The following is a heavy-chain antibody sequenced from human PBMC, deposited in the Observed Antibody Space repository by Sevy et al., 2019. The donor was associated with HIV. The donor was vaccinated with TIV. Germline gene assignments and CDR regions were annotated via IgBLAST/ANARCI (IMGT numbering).Heavy chain of an antibody. D-gene: IGHD2-8*02. Sequence: GGSLRLSCAASGFTFSNYYMTWLRQAPGEGLEWLATIREDGSEKFYVDSVKGRFTVSRDNAKNSLYLQMNRLRADDTAVYYCSRGIVLPVTGGEFGYWGQGTLVTVSS. CDR2: IREDGSEK. V-gene: IGHV3-7*01. CDR1: GFTFSNYY. CDR3: SRGIVLPVTGGEFGY. J-gene: IGHJ4*02.